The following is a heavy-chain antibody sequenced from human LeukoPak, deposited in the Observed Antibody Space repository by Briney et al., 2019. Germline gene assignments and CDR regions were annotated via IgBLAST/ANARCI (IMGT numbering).Heavy chain of an antibody. J-gene: IGHJ6*02. CDR3: AKVSPFRPFRRYGMDV. D-gene: IGHD3-16*01. Sequence: PGGSLRLSCEASGFTFSNFAMNWVRQAPGKGLEWVAVISYDGSNKYYADSVKGRFTISRDNSKNTLYLQMNSLRAEDTAVYYCAKVSPFRPFRRYGMDVWGQGTTVTVSS. CDR2: ISYDGSNK. V-gene: IGHV3-30*18. CDR1: GFTFSNFA.